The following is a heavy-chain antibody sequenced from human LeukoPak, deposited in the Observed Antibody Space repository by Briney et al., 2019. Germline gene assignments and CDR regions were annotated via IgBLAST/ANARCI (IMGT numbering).Heavy chain of an antibody. CDR2: IFYSGST. Sequence: SETLSLTCTVSGGSISSYYWSWIRQPPGKGLEWIGHIFYSGSTNYNPSLKSRVTISVDTSKNQFSLKLTSVTAADTAVYYCARDPGTMYYFDYWGQGILVTVSS. CDR1: GGSISSYY. J-gene: IGHJ4*02. V-gene: IGHV4-59*01. CDR3: ARDPGTMYYFDY. D-gene: IGHD1-1*01.